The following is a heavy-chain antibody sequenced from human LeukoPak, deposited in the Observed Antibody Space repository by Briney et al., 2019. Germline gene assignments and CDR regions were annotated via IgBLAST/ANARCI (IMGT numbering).Heavy chain of an antibody. J-gene: IGHJ6*03. CDR2: INPNSGGT. CDR1: GYTFTGYY. CDR3: ARDIPYSSSWYIYYMDV. Sequence: ASVKVSCKASGYTFTGYYMHWVRQAPGQGLEWMGWINPNSGGTNYAQKFQGRVTMTRDTSISTAYMELSSLRSDDTAVYYCARDIPYSSSWYIYYMDVWGKGTTVTVSS. V-gene: IGHV1-2*02. D-gene: IGHD6-13*01.